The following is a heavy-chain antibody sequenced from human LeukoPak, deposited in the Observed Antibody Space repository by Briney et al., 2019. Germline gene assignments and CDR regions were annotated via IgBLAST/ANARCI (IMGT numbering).Heavy chain of an antibody. CDR1: GYTFTSYA. J-gene: IGHJ4*02. D-gene: IGHD1-1*01. CDR3: ARDRGGTGDFDY. V-gene: IGHV1-3*01. CDR2: INAGNGDT. Sequence: ASVKVSCKASGYTFTSYAMHWVRRAPGQRLEWMGWINAGNGDTKYSQKIQGRVTIARDTSASTAYMELSSLRSEDTAVYYCARDRGGTGDFDYWGQGTLVTVSS.